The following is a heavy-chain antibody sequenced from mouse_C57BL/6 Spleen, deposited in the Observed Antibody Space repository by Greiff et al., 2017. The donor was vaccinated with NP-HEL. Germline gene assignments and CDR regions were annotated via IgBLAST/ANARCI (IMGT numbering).Heavy chain of an antibody. Sequence: QVQLQQSGPELVKPGASVKISCKASGYAFSSSWMNWVKQRPGKGLEWIGRIYPGDGDTNYNGKFKGKATLTADKSSSTAYMQLSSLTSEDSAVYFCARGYYGTYYYAMDYWGQGTSVTVSS. J-gene: IGHJ4*01. V-gene: IGHV1-82*01. CDR1: GYAFSSSW. CDR3: ARGYYGTYYYAMDY. D-gene: IGHD1-1*02. CDR2: IYPGDGDT.